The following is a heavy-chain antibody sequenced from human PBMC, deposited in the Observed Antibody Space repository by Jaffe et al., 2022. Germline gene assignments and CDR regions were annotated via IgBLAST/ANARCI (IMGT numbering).Heavy chain of an antibody. CDR3: ARDNGHSNYMDV. CDR1: GFTFSSYS. CDR2: ISSSSSYI. J-gene: IGHJ6*03. V-gene: IGHV3-21*01. Sequence: EVQLVESGGGLVKPGGSLRLSCAASGFTFSSYSMNWVRQAPGKGLEWVSSISSSSSYIYYADSVKGRFTISRDNAKNSLYLQMNSLRAEDTAVYYCARDNGHSNYMDVWGKGTTVTVSS. D-gene: IGHD4-4*01.